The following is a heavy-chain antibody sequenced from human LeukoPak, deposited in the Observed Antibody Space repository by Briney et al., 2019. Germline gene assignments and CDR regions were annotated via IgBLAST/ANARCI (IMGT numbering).Heavy chain of an antibody. Sequence: PSETLSLTCVVSGDSISGSNWWSWVRQPPGKGLEWIGEVYHSGNTNYNPSLKRRVSISVDKSKNQFSLKVRSVTAADTAVYYCARDKGFLGDYFDYWGQGTLVTVSS. CDR1: GDSISGSNW. J-gene: IGHJ4*02. V-gene: IGHV4-4*02. CDR2: VYHSGNT. CDR3: ARDKGFLGDYFDY. D-gene: IGHD3-3*01.